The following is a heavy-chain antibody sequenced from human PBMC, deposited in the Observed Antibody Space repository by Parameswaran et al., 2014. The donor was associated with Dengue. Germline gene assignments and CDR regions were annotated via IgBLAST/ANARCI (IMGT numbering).Heavy chain of an antibody. Sequence: RWIRQPPGKGLEWVSYISSSGSTIYYADSVKGRFTISRDNAKNSLYLQMNSLRAEDTAVYYCAKDSRVDTPGDYYGDYRACYYYGMDVWGQGTTVTVSS. CDR3: AKDSRVDTPGDYYGDYRACYYYGMDV. J-gene: IGHJ6*02. CDR2: ISSSGSTI. D-gene: IGHD4-17*01. V-gene: IGHV3-11*04.